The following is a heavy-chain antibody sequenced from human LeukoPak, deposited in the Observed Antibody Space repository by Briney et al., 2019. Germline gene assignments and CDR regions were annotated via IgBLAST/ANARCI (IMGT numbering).Heavy chain of an antibody. V-gene: IGHV5-51*01. CDR2: IYPGDSDT. CDR3: ARHVGPYYYDSSGYFYPQA. CDR1: GYSFTSYW. D-gene: IGHD3-22*01. J-gene: IGHJ5*02. Sequence: GESLKISCKGSGYSFTSYWIGWVRQTPGKGLEWMGIIYPGDSDTRYSPSFQGQVTISADKSISTAYLQWSSLKASDTAMYYCARHVGPYYYDSSGYFYPQAWGQGTLVAVSS.